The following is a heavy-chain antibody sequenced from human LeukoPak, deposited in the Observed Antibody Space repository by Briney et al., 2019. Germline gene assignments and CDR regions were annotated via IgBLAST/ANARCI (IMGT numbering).Heavy chain of an antibody. D-gene: IGHD2-15*01. Sequence: GGSLRLSCAASGFTFSSYAMHWVRQAPGKGLEWVAVISYDGSNKYYADSVKGRFTISRDNSKNTLYLQMNSLRAEDTAVYYCAREWDSYSRRYYYGMDAWGQGTTVTVSS. J-gene: IGHJ6*02. CDR3: AREWDSYSRRYYYGMDA. CDR1: GFTFSSYA. V-gene: IGHV3-30*04. CDR2: ISYDGSNK.